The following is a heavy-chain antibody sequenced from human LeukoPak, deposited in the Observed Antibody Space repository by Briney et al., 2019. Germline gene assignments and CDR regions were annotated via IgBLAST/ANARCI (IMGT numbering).Heavy chain of an antibody. CDR2: ISGSGGST. D-gene: IGHD1-26*01. J-gene: IGHJ4*02. CDR1: GFTFSSYA. Sequence: PGGSLRLSCAASGFTFSSYAMSWVRQAPGKGLEWVSVISGSGGSTYSADSVKGRFTISRDNSKNTLYQQMNSLRAEDTAVYFCAKSQDGGRLFHFDYWGQGTLVTVSS. V-gene: IGHV3-23*01. CDR3: AKSQDGGRLFHFDY.